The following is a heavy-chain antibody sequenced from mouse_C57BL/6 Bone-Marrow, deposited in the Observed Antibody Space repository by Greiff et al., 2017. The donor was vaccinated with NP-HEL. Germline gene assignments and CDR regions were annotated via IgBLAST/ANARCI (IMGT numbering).Heavy chain of an antibody. Sequence: QVQLQQPGAELVKPGASVKMSCKASGYTFTSYWITWVKQRPGQGLEWIGDIYPGSGSTNYNEKFKSKATLTVHTSSSPAYMQLSSLTSEDSAVYYGARDPYYYGRDYYAMDYWGQGTSVTVSS. V-gene: IGHV1-55*01. CDR2: IYPGSGST. CDR1: GYTFTSYW. CDR3: ARDPYYYGRDYYAMDY. J-gene: IGHJ4*01. D-gene: IGHD1-1*01.